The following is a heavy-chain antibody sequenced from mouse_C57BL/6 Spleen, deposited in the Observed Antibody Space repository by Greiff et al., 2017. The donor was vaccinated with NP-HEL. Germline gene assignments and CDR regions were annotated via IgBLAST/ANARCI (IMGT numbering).Heavy chain of an antibody. V-gene: IGHV3-6*01. CDR1: GYSITSGYY. CDR3: ARENWDPYFDY. J-gene: IGHJ2*01. Sequence: DVHLVESGPGLVKPSQSLSLTCSVTGYSITSGYYWNWIRQFPGNKLEWMGYISYDGSNNYNPSLKNRISITRDTSKNQFFLKLNSVTTEDTATYYCARENWDPYFDYWGQGTTLTVSS. CDR2: ISYDGSN. D-gene: IGHD4-1*01.